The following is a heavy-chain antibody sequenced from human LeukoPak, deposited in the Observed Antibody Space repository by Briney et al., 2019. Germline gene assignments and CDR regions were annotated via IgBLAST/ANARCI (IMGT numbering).Heavy chain of an antibody. CDR3: IRDFRSADL. V-gene: IGHV3-74*01. Sequence: GGSLRLSCVASGFTFSNYWMHWVRQPPGKGLVWVSRIYVDGRTTNYADSVKGRFTISRDNAKNTAYLEMNSLSVEDTATYYCIRDFRSADLWGQGTLVTVTS. CDR2: IYVDGRTT. CDR1: GFTFSNYW. J-gene: IGHJ5*02.